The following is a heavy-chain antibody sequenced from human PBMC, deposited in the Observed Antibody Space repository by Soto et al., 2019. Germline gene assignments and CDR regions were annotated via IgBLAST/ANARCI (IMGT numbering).Heavy chain of an antibody. CDR3: ARSPKGLLDYFDP. Sequence: GESLKISCKGSGYSFTNYWIGWVRQMPGKGLEWMGIIYPGDSDTRYSPSFQAQVTISADKSINTAYLQWSSLKASDTAIYYCARSPKGLLDYFDPWGQGTLVTVSS. CDR1: GYSFTNYW. J-gene: IGHJ5*02. V-gene: IGHV5-51*01. D-gene: IGHD2-15*01. CDR2: IYPGDSDT.